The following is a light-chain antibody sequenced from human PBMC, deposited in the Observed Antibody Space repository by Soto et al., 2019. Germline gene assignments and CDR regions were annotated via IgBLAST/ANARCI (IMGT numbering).Light chain of an antibody. CDR2: DTS. V-gene: IGKV3-11*01. J-gene: IGKJ4*01. Sequence: IVLRQSPATLSFSPGERSTRACRSSQSVTKYLAWYHQKPGQAPRLLIYDTSNRATGIPARFSGSGSGTNFTLTISSLESADSGVYYCQQRYNWLTFGGGTKVDIK. CDR3: QQRYNWLT. CDR1: QSVTKY.